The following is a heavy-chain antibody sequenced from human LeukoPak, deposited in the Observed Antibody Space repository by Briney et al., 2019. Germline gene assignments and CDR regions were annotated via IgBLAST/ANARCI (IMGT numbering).Heavy chain of an antibody. V-gene: IGHV3-7*01. CDR3: ARMSSSSWYVCDY. CDR2: IKQDGGEK. J-gene: IGHJ4*02. Sequence: PGGSLRLSCAASGFTFTNYWMTWVRQAPGKRLEWVANIKQDGGEKYYVDSVQGRFTISRDNAKNSLYLQMNRLRVEDTAVYYCARMSSSSWYVCDYWGQGTLVTVSS. D-gene: IGHD6-13*01. CDR1: GFTFTNYW.